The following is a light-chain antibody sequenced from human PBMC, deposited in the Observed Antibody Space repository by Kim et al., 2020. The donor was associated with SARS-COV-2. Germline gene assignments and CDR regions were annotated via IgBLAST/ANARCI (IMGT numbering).Light chain of an antibody. CDR3: QQYNNWPIT. CDR2: GAS. V-gene: IGKV3-15*01. Sequence: VSPGERATLACRASQSFTYKLAWYQQKPGQAPRLLIYGASTRATGIPDRFSGSGSGTEFTLTISSLQSEDFAVYYCQQYNNWPITFGQGTRLEIK. J-gene: IGKJ5*01. CDR1: QSFTYK.